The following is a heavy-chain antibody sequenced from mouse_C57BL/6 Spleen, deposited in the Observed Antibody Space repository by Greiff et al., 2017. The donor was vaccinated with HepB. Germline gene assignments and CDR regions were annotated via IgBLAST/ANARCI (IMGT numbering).Heavy chain of an antibody. CDR3: TRRGGLDY. CDR2: IDPETGGT. V-gene: IGHV1-15*01. CDR1: GYTFTDYE. Sequence: LQESGAELVRPGASVTLSCKASGYTFTDYEMHWVKQTPVHGLEWIGAIDPETGGTAYNQKFKGKAILTADKSSSTAYMELRSLTSEDSAVYYCTRRGGLDYWGQGTTLTVSS. J-gene: IGHJ2*01. D-gene: IGHD3-3*01.